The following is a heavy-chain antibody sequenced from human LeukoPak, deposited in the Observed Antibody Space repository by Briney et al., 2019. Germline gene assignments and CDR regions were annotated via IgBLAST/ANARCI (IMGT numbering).Heavy chain of an antibody. CDR3: AGGINDYGDYNWFDP. CDR2: IYYSGST. CDR1: GGSISSSSYY. Sequence: SETLSLTCTVSGGSISSSSYYWGWLRQPPGKGLEWIGSIYYSGSTYYNPSLKSRVTISVDTSKNQFSLKLSSVTAADTAVYYCAGGINDYGDYNWFDPWGQGTLVTVSS. V-gene: IGHV4-39*01. J-gene: IGHJ5*02. D-gene: IGHD4-17*01.